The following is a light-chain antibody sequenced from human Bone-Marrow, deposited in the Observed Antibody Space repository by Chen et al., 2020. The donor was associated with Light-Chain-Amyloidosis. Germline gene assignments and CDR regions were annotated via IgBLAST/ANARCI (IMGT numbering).Light chain of an antibody. Sequence: NFMLTQPHSVSESPGKTVIISCTRSSGSIATNYVQWYQQCPGSSPTTVIYEDDQRLSGVPDRVSGSIDRSANSAALTISGLKTEDEADYDCQSYQGSSQGVFGGGTKLTVL. J-gene: IGLJ3*02. CDR2: EDD. V-gene: IGLV6-57*01. CDR3: QSYQGSSQGV. CDR1: SGSIATNY.